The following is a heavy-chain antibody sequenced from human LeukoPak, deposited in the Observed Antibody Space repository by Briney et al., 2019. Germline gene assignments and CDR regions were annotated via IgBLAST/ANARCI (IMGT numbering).Heavy chain of an antibody. Sequence: GGSLRLSCAASGFILSSYAMYWVRQAPGKGLEYVSSISSNGASTYYANSAKGRFTVSRDSSKNTLYLQMGSLRVEDMAVYYCARDPFGDNYFDCWGQGTLVTVSS. CDR3: ARDPFGDNYFDC. CDR2: ISSNGAST. J-gene: IGHJ4*02. CDR1: GFILSSYA. V-gene: IGHV3-64*01. D-gene: IGHD3-9*01.